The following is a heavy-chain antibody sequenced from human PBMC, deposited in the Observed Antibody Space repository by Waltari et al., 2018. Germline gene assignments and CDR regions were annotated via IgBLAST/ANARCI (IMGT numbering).Heavy chain of an antibody. D-gene: IGHD3-3*02. CDR2: IYTRGST. CDR3: ARDLSPPNWFDP. Sequence: QLPLQESGPGLVKPPPTQPRTCTVPGDTLSNGSYHWSWIRQPAGKGLEWIRRIYTRGSTNYNPSLKSRVTMSIDTSGNHFSLKLSSVTAADTAVYYCARDLSPPNWFDPWGQGTLVTVSS. V-gene: IGHV4-61*02. CDR1: GDTLSNGSYH. J-gene: IGHJ5*02.